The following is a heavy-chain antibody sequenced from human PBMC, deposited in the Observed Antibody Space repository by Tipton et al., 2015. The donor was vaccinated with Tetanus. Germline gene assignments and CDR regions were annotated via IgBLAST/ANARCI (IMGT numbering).Heavy chain of an antibody. CDR2: VYYTGST. V-gene: IGHV4-59*08. J-gene: IGHJ1*01. D-gene: IGHD3-22*01. CDR3: ARQDTLNYYYVGYFHD. Sequence: TLSLTCTVSGGSMSTYYWSWIRQPPGKGLEWIGYVYYTGSTDYNPSLKSRVTISVDTSKSQFSLRLTSVTAADTAVYYCARQDTLNYYYVGYFHDWGQGTLVTVSS. CDR1: GGSMSTYY.